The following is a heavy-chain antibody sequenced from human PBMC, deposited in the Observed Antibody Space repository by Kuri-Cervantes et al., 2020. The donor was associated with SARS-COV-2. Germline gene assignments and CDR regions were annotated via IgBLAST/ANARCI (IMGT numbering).Heavy chain of an antibody. Sequence: GGSLRLSCAASGFTVSSNHMSWVRQAPGKGLEWVSVIYSGGSTYYADSVKGRFTISRDNSKNTLYLQMNSLRAEDTAVYYCASSRYYYDSSGNLGYWGHGTLVTVSS. CDR1: GFTVSSNH. D-gene: IGHD3-22*01. V-gene: IGHV3-66*01. CDR3: ASSRYYYDSSGNLGY. J-gene: IGHJ4*01. CDR2: IYSGGST.